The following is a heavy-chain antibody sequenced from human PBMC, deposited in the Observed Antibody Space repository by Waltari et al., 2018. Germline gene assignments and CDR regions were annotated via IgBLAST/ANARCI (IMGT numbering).Heavy chain of an antibody. D-gene: IGHD5-18*01. Sequence: QLQLQESGPGLVKPSETLSLTCTVSGGSISSSSYYWGWIRQPPGKGLEWIGSIYYSGSTYYNPSLKSRVTISVDTSKNQFSLKLSSVTAADTAVYYCARREYSYGYPDAFDIWGQGTMVTVSS. CDR1: GGSISSSSYY. V-gene: IGHV4-39*01. CDR2: IYYSGST. CDR3: ARREYSYGYPDAFDI. J-gene: IGHJ3*02.